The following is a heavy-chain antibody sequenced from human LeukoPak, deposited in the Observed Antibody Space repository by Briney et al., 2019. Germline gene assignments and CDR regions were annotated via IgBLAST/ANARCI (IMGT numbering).Heavy chain of an antibody. D-gene: IGHD1-1*01. V-gene: IGHV5-51*01. CDR3: ARCGTIGTGDDF. Sequence: GESLKISCKGSEYIFTTYWIDWVRQLPGKGLEWIGSIYPGDSDTRYSPSFQGQVTISADKSISTAYLQWSSLKASDSAMYYCARCGTIGTGDDFWGQGTLVTVSS. CDR2: IYPGDSDT. CDR1: EYIFTTYW. J-gene: IGHJ4*02.